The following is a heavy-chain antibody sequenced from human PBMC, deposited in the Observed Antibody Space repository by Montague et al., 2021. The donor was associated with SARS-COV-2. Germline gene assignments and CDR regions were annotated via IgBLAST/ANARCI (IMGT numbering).Heavy chain of an antibody. V-gene: IGHV6-1*01. J-gene: IGHJ4*02. Sequence: RPEKKNDYAVSVKSRITINPDTSKNQISLQLNSVTPEDTAVYYCARTSASSDYWGQGTLVTVSS. CDR3: ARTSASSDY. CDR2: RPEKKN. D-gene: IGHD1-26*01.